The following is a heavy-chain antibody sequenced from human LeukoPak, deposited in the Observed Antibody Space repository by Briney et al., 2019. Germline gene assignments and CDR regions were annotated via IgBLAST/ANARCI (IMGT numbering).Heavy chain of an antibody. V-gene: IGHV3-15*01. CDR2: IKSKTDGGTT. CDR3: ARGIDY. J-gene: IGHJ4*02. CDR1: GFTFSNAW. Sequence: SGGSLRLSCAASGFTFSNAWMSWVRQAPGKGLEWVGRIKSKTDGGTTDYAAPVKGRFTISRDTSKNMVFLQMNSLRVEDTAVYYCARGIDYWGRGTLVTVSS.